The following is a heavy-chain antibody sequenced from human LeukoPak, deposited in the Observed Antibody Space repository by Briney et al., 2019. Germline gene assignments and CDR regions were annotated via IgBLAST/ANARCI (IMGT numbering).Heavy chain of an antibody. CDR2: IYYSGST. J-gene: IGHJ5*02. Sequence: SETLSLTCTVSGGSVSSGNSYWSWIRQPPGKGLEWIAYIYYSGSTNYNPSLKSRVTISVDTSKNQFSLKLSSVTAADTAVYYCARDPDGNNWFDPWGQGTLVTVSS. D-gene: IGHD1-14*01. V-gene: IGHV4-61*01. CDR3: ARDPDGNNWFDP. CDR1: GGSVSSGNSY.